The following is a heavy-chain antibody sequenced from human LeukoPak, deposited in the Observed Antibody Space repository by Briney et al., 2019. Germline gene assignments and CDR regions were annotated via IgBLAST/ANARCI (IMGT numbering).Heavy chain of an antibody. D-gene: IGHD5-18*01. CDR2: IYYSGST. V-gene: IGHV4-59*01. CDR1: GGSISSYY. Sequence: SETLSLTCTVSGGSISSYYWSWIRQPPGKGLEWIGYIYYSGSTNYNPSLKSRVTISVDTSKNQFSLKLSSVTAADTAVYYCARALGRDTAMVLGYWGQGTLVTVSS. J-gene: IGHJ4*02. CDR3: ARALGRDTAMVLGY.